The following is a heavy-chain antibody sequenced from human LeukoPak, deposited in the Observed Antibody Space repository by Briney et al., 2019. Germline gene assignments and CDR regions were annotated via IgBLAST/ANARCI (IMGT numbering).Heavy chain of an antibody. J-gene: IGHJ6*02. D-gene: IGHD3-10*01. V-gene: IGHV3-66*01. Sequence: GGCLRLSRAASGFTVSSNYMRWVRAGPGGGLERGSDIYSGGSTYYAASVTGRFTISRDNSKNTLYLQMNSRRAEDTAVYYCARNLYGSGKDVRDYYYYGMDVGGQGTTVTVSS. CDR1: GFTVSSNY. CDR3: ARNLYGSGKDVRDYYYYGMDV. CDR2: IYSGGST.